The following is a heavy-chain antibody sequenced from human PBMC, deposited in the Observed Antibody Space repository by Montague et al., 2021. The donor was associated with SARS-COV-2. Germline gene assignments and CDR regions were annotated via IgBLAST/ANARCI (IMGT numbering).Heavy chain of an antibody. CDR3: ARWGLYGGNPGDGAFDI. Sequence: SETLSLTCTVSGGSISSYYWSWIRQPPGKGLEWIGYIYYSGSTNYNPSLKSRVTISEDTSKNQFSLKLSSVTAADTAVYYCARWGLYGGNPGDGAFDIWGQGTMVTVSS. CDR2: IYYSGST. CDR1: GGSISSYY. J-gene: IGHJ3*02. D-gene: IGHD4-23*01. V-gene: IGHV4-59*01.